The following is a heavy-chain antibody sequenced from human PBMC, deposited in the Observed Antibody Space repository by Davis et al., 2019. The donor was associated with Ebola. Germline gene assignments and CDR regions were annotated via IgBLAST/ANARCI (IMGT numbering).Heavy chain of an antibody. CDR3: ARCEENPDTTMVSCFDY. CDR1: GGTFSSYA. D-gene: IGHD5-18*01. CDR2: INTNTGNP. V-gene: IGHV7-4-1*02. Sequence: ASVKVSCKASGGTFSSYAISWVRQAPGQGLEWIGWINTNTGNPTYAQGFTGRFVFSLDNSVSTAYLQISSLKAEDTAVYYCARCEENPDTTMVSCFDYWGQGTLVTVSS. J-gene: IGHJ4*02.